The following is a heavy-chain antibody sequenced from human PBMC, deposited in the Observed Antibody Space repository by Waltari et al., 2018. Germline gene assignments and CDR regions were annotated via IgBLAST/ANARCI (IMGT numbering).Heavy chain of an antibody. CDR2: IYYSGST. CDR3: ARAKGYSNLFDY. D-gene: IGHD4-4*01. J-gene: IGHJ4*02. Sequence: QVQLQESGPGLVKPSESLSLTCTVSGCSISSYYWCWIRQPTGKGLEWIGNIYYSGSTNYNPSLKSRVTISVDTFKNQFSLKLSSVTAADTAVYYCARAKGYSNLFDYWGQGTLVTVSS. CDR1: GCSISSYY. V-gene: IGHV4-59*01.